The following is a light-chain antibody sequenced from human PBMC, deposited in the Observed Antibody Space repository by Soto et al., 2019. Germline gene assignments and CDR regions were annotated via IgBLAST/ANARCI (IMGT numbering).Light chain of an antibody. CDR2: AAS. CDR3: QQYSHARRT. J-gene: IGKJ2*02. Sequence: EIVLTQSPGTLSLSPGERATLSCWASQSVSNNLAWYQQKPGQAPRLLISAASSRATGIPDGFSGSGSGTDFTLTISSLEPEDFAVYYCQQYSHARRTFGQGNRVEIK. CDR1: QSVSNN. V-gene: IGKV3-20*01.